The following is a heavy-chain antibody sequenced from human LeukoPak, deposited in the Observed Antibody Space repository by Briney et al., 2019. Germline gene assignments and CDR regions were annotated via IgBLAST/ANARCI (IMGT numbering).Heavy chain of an antibody. V-gene: IGHV3-23*01. J-gene: IGHJ4*02. CDR1: GFTFSSYS. CDR3: VKNGDSSGWYPDY. Sequence: GGSLRLSCAASGFTFSSYSMNWVRQAPGKGLDWVSAISDNSGATFYADSVRGRFTISRDNSKNTLYLQMSSLRAEDTALYYCVKNGDSSGWYPDYWGQGTLVTVSS. CDR2: ISDNSGAT. D-gene: IGHD6-19*01.